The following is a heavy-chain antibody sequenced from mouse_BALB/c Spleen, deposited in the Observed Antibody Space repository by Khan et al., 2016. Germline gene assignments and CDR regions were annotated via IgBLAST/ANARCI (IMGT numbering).Heavy chain of an antibody. CDR2: INADSSTI. CDR1: GFDFSRYW. CDR3: AREGVVLWFAY. J-gene: IGHJ3*01. V-gene: IGHV4-1*02. D-gene: IGHD1-3*01. Sequence: EVKLLESGGGLVQPGGSLKLSCAASGFDFSRYWMNWVRQAPGKGLEWLGEINADSSTINYTPSLKDKFIISRDNAKNTLYLQMTKVGSEDTALSYCAREGVVLWFAYWGQWTLVTVSA.